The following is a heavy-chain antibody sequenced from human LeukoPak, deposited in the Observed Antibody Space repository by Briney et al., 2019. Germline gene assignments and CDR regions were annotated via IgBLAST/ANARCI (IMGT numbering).Heavy chain of an antibody. D-gene: IGHD5-18*01. CDR2: IKKDGSEK. J-gene: IGHJ4*02. Sequence: GGSLRLSCAASGFTFSSYWMSWVRQAPGKGLEWVANIKKDGSEKYYVDAVKGRFTISRDNAKTSLYLQMNSLRAEDTAVYYCARDLSGVTGYAYGRGIDYWGQGTLVTVSS. CDR3: ARDLSGVTGYAYGRGIDY. V-gene: IGHV3-7*01. CDR1: GFTFSSYW.